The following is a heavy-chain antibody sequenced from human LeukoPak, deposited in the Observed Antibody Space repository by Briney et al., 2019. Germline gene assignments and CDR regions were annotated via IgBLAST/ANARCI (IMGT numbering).Heavy chain of an antibody. CDR2: INPNSGGT. CDR1: GYTFTGYY. D-gene: IGHD3-22*01. CDR3: ARDYYDSSGDDYYYYMDV. Sequence: GASVKVSCKASGYTFTGYYMHWVRQAPGQGLEWMGWINPNSGGTNYAQKFQGRVTMTRDTSISTAYMELSRLRSDDTAVYYCARDYYDSSGDDYYYYMDVWGKGTTVTVSS. J-gene: IGHJ6*03. V-gene: IGHV1-2*02.